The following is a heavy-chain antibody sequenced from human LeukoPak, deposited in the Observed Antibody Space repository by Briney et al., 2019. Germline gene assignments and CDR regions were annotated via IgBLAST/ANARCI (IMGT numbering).Heavy chain of an antibody. J-gene: IGHJ3*02. CDR2: IYYSGST. CDR1: GGSISSYY. V-gene: IGHV4-59*01. CDR3: ARIHTAQLWDTYAFDI. D-gene: IGHD5-18*01. Sequence: ASETLSLTCTVSGGSISSYYWSWIRQPPGKGLEWIGYIYYSGSTNYNPSLKSRVTISVDTSKNQFSLKLSSVTAADTAVYYCARIHTAQLWDTYAFDIWGQGTMVTVSS.